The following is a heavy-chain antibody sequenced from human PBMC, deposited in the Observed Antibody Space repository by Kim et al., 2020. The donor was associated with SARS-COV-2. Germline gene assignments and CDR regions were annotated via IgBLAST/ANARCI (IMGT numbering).Heavy chain of an antibody. CDR3: ARRASYESRDYPYHFDY. J-gene: IGHJ4*02. CDR2: IYPDDSRM. Sequence: GEALKISCEASGYNFRRYWIAWVRQMPGQGLEWMGVIYPDDSRMKYSPSFQGQVTISADKSISTAYLQWGRLKASDTAIYYCARRASYESRDYPYHFDYWGQGTVVTVSS. D-gene: IGHD3-22*01. V-gene: IGHV5-51*01. CDR1: GYNFRRYW.